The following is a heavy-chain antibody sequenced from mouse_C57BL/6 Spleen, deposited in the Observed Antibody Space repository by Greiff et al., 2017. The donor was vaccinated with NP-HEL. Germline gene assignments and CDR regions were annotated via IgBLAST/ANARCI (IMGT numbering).Heavy chain of an antibody. CDR3: ARTVTTVGYAMDY. D-gene: IGHD1-1*01. CDR2: ISSGSSTI. V-gene: IGHV5-17*01. Sequence: EVHLVESGGGLVKPGGSLKLSCAASGFTFSDYGMHWVRQAPEKGLEWVAYISSGSSTIYYADTVKGRFTISRDNAKNTLFLQMTSLRSEDTAMYYCARTVTTVGYAMDYWGQGTSVTVSS. CDR1: GFTFSDYG. J-gene: IGHJ4*01.